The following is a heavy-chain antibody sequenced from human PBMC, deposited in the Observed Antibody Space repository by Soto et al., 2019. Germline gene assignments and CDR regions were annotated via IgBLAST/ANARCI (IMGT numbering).Heavy chain of an antibody. CDR2: IKQDGSEK. D-gene: IGHD3-3*01. J-gene: IGHJ6*02. CDR3: ARDRYSYYDFWSGSLPYYLHGMDV. CDR1: GFTFSSYW. V-gene: IGHV3-7*01. Sequence: GGSLRLSCAASGFTFSSYWMSWVRQAPGKGLEWVANIKQDGSEKYYVDSVKGRFTISRDNAKNSLYLQMNSLRAEDTAVYYCARDRYSYYDFWSGSLPYYLHGMDVWGHGTTVTVSS.